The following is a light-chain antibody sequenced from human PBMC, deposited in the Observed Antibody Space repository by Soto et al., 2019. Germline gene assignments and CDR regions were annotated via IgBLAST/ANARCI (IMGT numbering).Light chain of an antibody. CDR1: QGIVSW. CDR3: QQTSSFPLT. CDR2: AAS. V-gene: IGKV1-12*01. Sequence: DIQMTQSPSFVSASVGDRVTITCRASQGIVSWLAWYQHKPGRAPKLLIHAASSLESGVPSRFSGCGSGTDFTLTISSLQPEDFATYYCQQTSSFPLTFGGGTKVEIK. J-gene: IGKJ4*01.